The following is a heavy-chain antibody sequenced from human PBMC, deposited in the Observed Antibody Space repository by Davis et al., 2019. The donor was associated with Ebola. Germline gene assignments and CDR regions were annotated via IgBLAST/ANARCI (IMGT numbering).Heavy chain of an antibody. CDR2: ISWNSGTI. CDR3: AKDYSNSPHGMDV. J-gene: IGHJ6*02. CDR1: GFTFDDYA. Sequence: PGGSLRLSCTASGFTFDDYAMHWVRQAPGKGLEWVSGISWNSGTICYADSVKGRFTISRDNAKNSLYLQMNSLRAEDTALYYCAKDYSNSPHGMDVWGQGTTVTVSS. V-gene: IGHV3-9*01. D-gene: IGHD6-13*01.